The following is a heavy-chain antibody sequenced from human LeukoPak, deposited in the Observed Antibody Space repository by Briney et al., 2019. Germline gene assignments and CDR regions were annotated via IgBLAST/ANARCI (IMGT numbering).Heavy chain of an antibody. CDR3: ARARGYCSGGSCYYGNYFDY. V-gene: IGHV3-33*01. Sequence: HPGGSLRLSRAASGFTFSSYGMHWVRQAPGKGLEWVAVIWYDGSNKYYADSVKGRFTISRDNSKNTLYLQMNSLRAEDTAVYYCARARGYCSGGSCYYGNYFDYWGQGTLVTVSS. D-gene: IGHD2-15*01. CDR2: IWYDGSNK. CDR1: GFTFSSYG. J-gene: IGHJ4*02.